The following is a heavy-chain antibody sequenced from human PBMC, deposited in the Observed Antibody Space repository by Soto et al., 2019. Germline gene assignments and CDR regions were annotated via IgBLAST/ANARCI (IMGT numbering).Heavy chain of an antibody. CDR2: ISYDGSNK. CDR3: ARVGSSGWYYYYGMAV. J-gene: IGHJ6*02. V-gene: IGHV3-30-3*01. Sequence: QVQLVESGGGVVQPGRSLRLSCAASGFTFSSYAMHWVRQAPGKGLEWVAVISYDGSNKYYADSVKGRFTISRDNSKNALYLQMNSLGAEDTAVYYCARVGSSGWYYYYGMAVWGQGPTVTVSS. CDR1: GFTFSSYA. D-gene: IGHD6-19*01.